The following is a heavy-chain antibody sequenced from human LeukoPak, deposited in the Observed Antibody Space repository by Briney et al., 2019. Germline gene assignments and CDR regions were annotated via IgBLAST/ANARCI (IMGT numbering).Heavy chain of an antibody. D-gene: IGHD2-2*01. V-gene: IGHV4-34*01. CDR3: ARDRAPYCSSTSCYQGHDY. CDR1: GGSFSGYY. J-gene: IGHJ4*02. Sequence: SETLSLTCAAYGGSFSGYYWSWLRQPPGKGLEWIGEINHSGSTNYNPSLKSRVTISVDTSKNQFSLKLSPVTAADTAVYYCARDRAPYCSSTSCYQGHDYWGQGTLVTVSS. CDR2: INHSGST.